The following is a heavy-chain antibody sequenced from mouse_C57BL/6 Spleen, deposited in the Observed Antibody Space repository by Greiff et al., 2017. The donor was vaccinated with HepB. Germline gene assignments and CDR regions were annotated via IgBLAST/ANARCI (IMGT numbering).Heavy chain of an antibody. CDR1: GFTFSDYG. J-gene: IGHJ1*03. D-gene: IGHD1-1*01. CDR3: ARDYCSHWYFDV. V-gene: IGHV5-17*01. CDR2: ISSGSSTN. Sequence: EVKLVESGGGLVKPGGSLKLSCAASGFTFSDYGMHWVRQAPEKGLEWVAYISSGSSTNYYADTVKGRFTISRDNAKNTLFLQMTSLRSEDAAMYYCARDYCSHWYFDVWGTRTTVTVSS.